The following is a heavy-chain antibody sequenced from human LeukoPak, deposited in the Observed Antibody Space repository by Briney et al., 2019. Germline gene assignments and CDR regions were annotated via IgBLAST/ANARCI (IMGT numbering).Heavy chain of an antibody. CDR1: GGSISSGGYY. Sequence: SETLSLTCTVSGGSISSGGYYWSWIRQYPGKGLEWIGYIYYSGSTYYNPSLKSRVTISVDTSKNQFSLKLSSVTAADTAVYYCARDERSGYVLDAFDIWGQGTMVTVSS. D-gene: IGHD5-12*01. CDR3: ARDERSGYVLDAFDI. V-gene: IGHV4-31*03. J-gene: IGHJ3*02. CDR2: IYYSGST.